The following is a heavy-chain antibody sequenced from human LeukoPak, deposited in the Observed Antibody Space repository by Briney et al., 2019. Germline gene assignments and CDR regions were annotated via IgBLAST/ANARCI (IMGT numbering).Heavy chain of an antibody. V-gene: IGHV3-21*01. CDR2: ISSSSSYI. Sequence: GGSLRLSCAVSGFTFSTYSRSWVRQAPGKGLEWVSSISSSSSYISYADSMKGRFTVSRDNDKKSMYLKMNSMRAEDRGVYYCARDRRSESSGYYYFDYWGQGTLVTVSS. J-gene: IGHJ4*02. D-gene: IGHD3-22*01. CDR1: GFTFSTYS. CDR3: ARDRRSESSGYYYFDY.